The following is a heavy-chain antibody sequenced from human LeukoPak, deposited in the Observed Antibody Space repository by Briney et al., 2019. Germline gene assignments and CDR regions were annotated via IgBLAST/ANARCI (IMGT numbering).Heavy chain of an antibody. D-gene: IGHD4-17*01. CDR3: AKDRGMTTVNAYYFDY. CDR2: IRYDGSNL. V-gene: IGHV3-30*02. CDR1: GFTFSSYG. J-gene: IGHJ4*02. Sequence: SGGSLRLSCAVSGFTFSSYGMHWVRQAPGKGLEWVAFIRYDGSNLYYADSVKGRFTISRDTSKNTLYLHMNSLRVEDTAVYYCAKDRGMTTVNAYYFDYWGQGTLVTVSS.